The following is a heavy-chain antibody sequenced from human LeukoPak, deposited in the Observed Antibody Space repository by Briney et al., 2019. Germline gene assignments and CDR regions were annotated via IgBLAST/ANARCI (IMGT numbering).Heavy chain of an antibody. J-gene: IGHJ3*02. Sequence: SDTLSLTCNVSGGSIGGHTFYWDWIRQPPGKGLEWIATIYYNGYTFYNPSLKSRVAISIDMSKSQFFLHLTSVSAADTAVYYCARLTALAGHRGAFDIWGPGTLVTVSS. CDR2: IYYNGYT. CDR1: GGSIGGHTFY. CDR3: ARLTALAGHRGAFDI. V-gene: IGHV4-39*01. D-gene: IGHD6-19*01.